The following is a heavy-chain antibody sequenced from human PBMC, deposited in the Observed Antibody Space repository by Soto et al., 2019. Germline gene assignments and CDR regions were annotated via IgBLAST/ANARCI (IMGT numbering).Heavy chain of an antibody. CDR2: IDHTGST. CDR3: AAKLGTTHYFDF. V-gene: IGHV4-31*03. Sequence: SETLSLTCSVSGDPVSSGSYYWTWVRQHPVKGLEWIGYIDHTGSTYYNPSLQSRLIMSIDTSKNQFSLHLYSVTAADTAVYFCAAKLGTTHYFDFWGQGSLVTVSS. J-gene: IGHJ4*02. CDR1: GDPVSSGSYY. D-gene: IGHD7-27*01.